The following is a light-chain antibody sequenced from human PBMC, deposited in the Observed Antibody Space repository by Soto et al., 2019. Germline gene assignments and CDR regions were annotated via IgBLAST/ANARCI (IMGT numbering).Light chain of an antibody. CDR3: QQYGSSPLS. J-gene: IGKJ4*01. Sequence: ENVLTQSPGTLSLSPGERATLSCRATQSVSSSYLAWYQRKPGQAPSLLIYGASSRATGIPDRFSGSGSGTDFTLTISRLEPEDFVVYYCQQYGSSPLSFGGGTKVEIK. V-gene: IGKV3-20*01. CDR2: GAS. CDR1: QSVSSSY.